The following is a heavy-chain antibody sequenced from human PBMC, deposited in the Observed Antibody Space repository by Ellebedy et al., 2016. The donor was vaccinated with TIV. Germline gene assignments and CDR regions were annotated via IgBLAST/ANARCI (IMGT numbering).Heavy chain of an antibody. Sequence: AASVKVSCKASGYTFTSYGISWVRQAPGQGLEWMGWISAYNGNTNYAQKLQGRVHMTTDTSTSTAYMELRSLRSDDTAVYYCARDLYSRLGIPRRNFDYWGQGTLVTVSS. D-gene: IGHD2-15*01. CDR2: ISAYNGNT. CDR1: GYTFTSYG. V-gene: IGHV1-18*04. J-gene: IGHJ4*02. CDR3: ARDLYSRLGIPRRNFDY.